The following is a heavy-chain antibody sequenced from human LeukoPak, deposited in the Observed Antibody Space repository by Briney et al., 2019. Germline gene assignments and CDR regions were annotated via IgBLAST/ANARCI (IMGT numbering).Heavy chain of an antibody. V-gene: IGHV4-59*11. CDR2: IHDTGST. J-gene: IGHJ4*02. CDR3: ARFSSGCSTSSCYLTY. D-gene: IGHD2-2*01. Sequence: PSETLSLTCSVSGGSLSIHYWSCIRQPPGKGLELIGHIHDTGSTFYNPSLRGRVTISLDTSNNQFSLKLTSMTAADTAVYYCARFSSGCSTSSCYLTYWGQGTLVTVS. CDR1: GGSLSIHY.